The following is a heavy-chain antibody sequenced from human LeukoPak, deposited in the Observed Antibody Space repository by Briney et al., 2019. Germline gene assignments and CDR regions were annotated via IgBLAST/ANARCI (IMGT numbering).Heavy chain of an antibody. CDR3: ASDRVSYYGSGSYYSQNPFDI. V-gene: IGHV3-48*01. D-gene: IGHD3-10*01. J-gene: IGHJ3*02. CDR1: GFSFTDYP. Sequence: GGSLRLSCATSGFSFTDYPMNWVRQAPGKGLEWISNIRTTAEGAKYAYYADSVKGRVTISRDDGKNSLYLQMNSLRAEDTAVYYCASDRVSYYGSGSYYSQNPFDIWGQGTMVTVSS. CDR2: IRTTAEGAKYA.